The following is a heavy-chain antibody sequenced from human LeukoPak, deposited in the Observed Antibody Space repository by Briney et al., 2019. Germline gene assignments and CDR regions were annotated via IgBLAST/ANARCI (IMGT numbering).Heavy chain of an antibody. Sequence: SETLSLTCAVYGGSFSGYYWSWIRQPPGKGLEWIGEINHSGSTYYNPSLKSRVTISVDSSQNQFSLKLSSVTAADTAVYYCARVTFAGITIFGVVQGYYFDYWGQGTLVTVSS. CDR1: GGSFSGYY. CDR3: ARVTFAGITIFGVVQGYYFDY. J-gene: IGHJ4*02. CDR2: INHSGST. V-gene: IGHV4-34*01. D-gene: IGHD3-3*01.